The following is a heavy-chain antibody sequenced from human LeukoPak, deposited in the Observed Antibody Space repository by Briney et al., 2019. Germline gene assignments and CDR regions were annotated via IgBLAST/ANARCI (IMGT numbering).Heavy chain of an antibody. CDR3: ARAADIVVVPAAAYGMDV. Sequence: GGSLRLSCAASGFTFSSYSMNWVRQAPGKGLEWVSSISSSSSYIYYADSVKGRFTISRDNAKNPLYLQMNSLRAEDTAVYYCARAADIVVVPAAAYGMDVWGKGTTVTVSS. D-gene: IGHD2-2*01. CDR2: ISSSSSYI. J-gene: IGHJ6*04. CDR1: GFTFSSYS. V-gene: IGHV3-21*01.